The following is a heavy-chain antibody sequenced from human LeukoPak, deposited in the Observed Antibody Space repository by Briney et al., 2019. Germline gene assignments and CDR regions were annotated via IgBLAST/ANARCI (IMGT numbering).Heavy chain of an antibody. CDR2: ISGSGGTT. J-gene: IGHJ4*02. CDR3: AEGGDYGDYGAYFDY. CDR1: GFTFSSYA. Sequence: GGSLRLSCAASGFTFSSYALSWVRQAPGKGLEWVSAISGSGGTTYYPDSAKGRFTISRDNSKNTLYLQMNSLRAEDTAVYYCAEGGDYGDYGAYFDYWGQGTLVTVSS. V-gene: IGHV3-23*01. D-gene: IGHD4-17*01.